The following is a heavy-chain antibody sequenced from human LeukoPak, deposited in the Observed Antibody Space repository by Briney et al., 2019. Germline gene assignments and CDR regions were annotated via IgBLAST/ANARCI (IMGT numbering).Heavy chain of an antibody. CDR3: ARGSGLAGGVPFDY. CDR2: IWYDGSNK. Sequence: GGSLRLSCAASGFTFSSYGMHWVRQAPGKGLEWVAVIWYDGSNKYYADSVKGRFTISRDNSKNTLYLQMNSLRAEDTAVYYCARGSGLAGGVPFDYWGQGTLVTVSS. D-gene: IGHD3-10*01. V-gene: IGHV3-33*01. CDR1: GFTFSSYG. J-gene: IGHJ4*02.